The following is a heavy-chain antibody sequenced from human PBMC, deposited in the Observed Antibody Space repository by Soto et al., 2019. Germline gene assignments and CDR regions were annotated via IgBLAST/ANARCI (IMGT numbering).Heavy chain of an antibody. D-gene: IGHD5-18*01. Sequence: SETLSRTCTVSGGSISSYYWSWIRQPPGKGLEWIGYIYYSGSTNYNPSLKSRVTISVDTSKNQFSLKLSSVTAADTAVYYCASASYGYWFDPWGQGTLVTVSS. V-gene: IGHV4-59*01. CDR3: ASASYGYWFDP. J-gene: IGHJ5*02. CDR1: GGSISSYY. CDR2: IYYSGST.